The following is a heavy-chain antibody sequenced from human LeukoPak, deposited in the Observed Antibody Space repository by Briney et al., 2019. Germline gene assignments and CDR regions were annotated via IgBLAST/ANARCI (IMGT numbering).Heavy chain of an antibody. J-gene: IGHJ3*02. CDR1: GGSINNDY. V-gene: IGHV4-59*08. Sequence: SETLSLTCTVSGGSINNDYWSWIRQPPGKGLEWIGNIYYSGSTNNNPSLKSRVTISVETSKNQFSLKLNSVTAADTAVYYCARRKNSGWATDTFDIWGQGTMVTVSS. D-gene: IGHD6-19*01. CDR2: IYYSGST. CDR3: ARRKNSGWATDTFDI.